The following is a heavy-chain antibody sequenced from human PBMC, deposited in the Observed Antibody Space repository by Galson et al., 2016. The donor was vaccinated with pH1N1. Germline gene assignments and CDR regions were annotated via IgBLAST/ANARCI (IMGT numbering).Heavy chain of an antibody. CDR2: VLYDGTNE. CDR3: VRASEYGAYDSFV. D-gene: IGHD4-17*01. J-gene: IGHJ4*02. V-gene: IGHV3-30-3*01. CDR1: GFSFSTYA. Sequence: SLRLSCAASGFSFSTYAMHWVRQAPGKGLEWVAVVLYDGTNEYFADSVKGRFTISRDNSKNTVYLQMNRLRAEDTAVYYCVRASEYGAYDSFVWGQGTLVTVPS.